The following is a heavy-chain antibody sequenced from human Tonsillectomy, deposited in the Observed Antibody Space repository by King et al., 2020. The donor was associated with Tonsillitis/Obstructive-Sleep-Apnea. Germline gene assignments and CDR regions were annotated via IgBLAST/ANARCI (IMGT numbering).Heavy chain of an antibody. CDR1: GFTFSGSS. CDR2: IRSKAISYAT. J-gene: IGHJ6*03. CDR3: TTTDYYYYYMDV. D-gene: IGHD4-11*01. V-gene: IGHV3-73*01. Sequence: VQLVESGGGLVQPGGSLKLSCAASGFTFSGSSLHWVRQASGKGLEWVCRIRSKAISYATAYAASVKGRFTISRDDSKNTAYLQMNSLKTEDTAVYYCTTTDYYYYYMDVWGKGTTVTVSS.